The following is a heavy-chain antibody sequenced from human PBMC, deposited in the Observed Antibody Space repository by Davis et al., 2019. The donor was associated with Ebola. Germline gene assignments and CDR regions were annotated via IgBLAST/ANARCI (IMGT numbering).Heavy chain of an antibody. J-gene: IGHJ2*01. Sequence: GESLKISCVVSGFTVSDKYMRWVRHAPGKGLEWVSVLYRDGRTFHSDSVKGRFTISRDNDKNTVSLEMNDLRVEDTAVYFCTRHVPGDFWFFDLWGRGTTVTVS. V-gene: IGHV3-53*01. D-gene: IGHD4-17*01. CDR1: GFTVSDKY. CDR2: LYRDGRT. CDR3: TRHVPGDFWFFDL.